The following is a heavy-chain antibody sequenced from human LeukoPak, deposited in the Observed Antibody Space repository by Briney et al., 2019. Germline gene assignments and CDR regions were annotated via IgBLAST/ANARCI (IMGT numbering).Heavy chain of an antibody. Sequence: SETLSLTCTVSGGSISSYDWSWIRQPPGNGLEWIGYIYYSGSTNYNPSLKSRVTISVDTSKNQFSLKLSSVTAADTAVYYCARDCFYDSSGYSHDAFDVWGQGTMVTVSS. D-gene: IGHD3-22*01. J-gene: IGHJ3*01. V-gene: IGHV4-59*01. CDR3: ARDCFYDSSGYSHDAFDV. CDR2: IYYSGST. CDR1: GGSISSYD.